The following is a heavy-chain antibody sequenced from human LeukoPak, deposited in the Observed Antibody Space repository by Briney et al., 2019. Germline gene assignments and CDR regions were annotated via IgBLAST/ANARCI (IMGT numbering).Heavy chain of an antibody. J-gene: IGHJ5*02. CDR3: ARDRIAPIPSKAAAGPTWFDP. CDR2: IKQDGSEK. V-gene: IGHV3-7*01. D-gene: IGHD6-13*01. CDR1: GFTFSSYW. Sequence: PGGSLRLSCAASGFTFSSYWMSWVRQAPGKGLEWVANIKQDGSEKYYVDSVKGRFTISRDNAKNSLYLQMNSLRAEDTAVYYCARDRIAPIPSKAAAGPTWFDPWGQGTLVTVSP.